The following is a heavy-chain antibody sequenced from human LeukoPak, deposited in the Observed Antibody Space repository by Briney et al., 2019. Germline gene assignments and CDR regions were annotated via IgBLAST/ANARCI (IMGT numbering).Heavy chain of an antibody. V-gene: IGHV4-59*08. CDR3: ARHSVGGNSAYWFFDL. D-gene: IGHD4-23*01. CDR2: IYTSGST. CDR1: GGSISSYY. J-gene: IGHJ2*01. Sequence: SETLSLTCTVSGGSISSYYRSWIRQPPGKELEWIGYIYTSGSTSSSPSLKSRVTISLDTSRNQFSLKLTSVTAADTALYYCARHSVGGNSAYWFFDLWGRGTLVTVSS.